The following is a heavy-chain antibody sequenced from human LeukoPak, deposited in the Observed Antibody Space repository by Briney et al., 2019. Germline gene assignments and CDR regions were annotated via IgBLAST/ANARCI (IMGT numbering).Heavy chain of an antibody. Sequence: GGSLRLSCAASGLTFSSYAMSWVRQAPGKGLEWVSAISGSGGSTYYADSVKGRFTISRDNSKNTLYLQMNSLRAEDTAVYYCAKTNTIFGTQAFDYWGQGTLVTVSS. CDR2: ISGSGGST. CDR3: AKTNTIFGTQAFDY. J-gene: IGHJ4*02. V-gene: IGHV3-23*01. CDR1: GLTFSSYA. D-gene: IGHD3-3*01.